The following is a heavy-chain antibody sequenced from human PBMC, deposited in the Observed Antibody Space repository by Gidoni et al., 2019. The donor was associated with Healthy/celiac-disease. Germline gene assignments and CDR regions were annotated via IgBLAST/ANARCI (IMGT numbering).Heavy chain of an antibody. CDR3: ARDLSGLFGWGYGAAAGSYYFDY. CDR2: TYYRSKWYN. D-gene: IGHD6-13*01. J-gene: IGHJ4*02. Sequence: QVQLQQSGPGLVKPSQTLSLTCAISGHRVSSNSAAWHWIGPSPSRGLEWLGRTYYRSKWYNDYAVSVKSRITINPDTSKNQFSLQLNSVTPEDTAVYYCARDLSGLFGWGYGAAAGSYYFDYWGQGTLVTVSS. CDR1: GHRVSSNSAA. V-gene: IGHV6-1*01.